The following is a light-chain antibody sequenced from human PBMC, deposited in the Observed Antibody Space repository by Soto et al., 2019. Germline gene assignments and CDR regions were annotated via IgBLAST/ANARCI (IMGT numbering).Light chain of an antibody. J-gene: IGLJ2*01. V-gene: IGLV1-40*01. CDR2: VNS. CDR3: QSYDSSLSASV. CDR1: SSNIGAAYD. Sequence: QSVVTQPPSVSGAPGQRVTISCTGSSSNIGAAYDVHWYQQFPGTAPKLLIYVNSNRPSGVPDRFSGSTSGTSASLAITGLQAEDEADYYCQSYDSSLSASVFGGGTKVTVL.